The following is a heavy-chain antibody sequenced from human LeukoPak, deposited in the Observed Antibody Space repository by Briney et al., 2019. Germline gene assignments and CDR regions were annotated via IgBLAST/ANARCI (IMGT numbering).Heavy chain of an antibody. CDR1: GGSISSYY. J-gene: IGHJ4*02. CDR2: IYTNGNT. Sequence: KPSETLSLTCTVSGGSISSYYWSWIRQPAGKGLEWIGRIYTNGNTNYNPSLKSRVTMSVDTSKNQFYLKLSSVTAADTAVYYCARAWSTSGSYIDYWGQGTLATVSS. CDR3: ARAWSTSGSYIDY. V-gene: IGHV4-4*07. D-gene: IGHD1-26*01.